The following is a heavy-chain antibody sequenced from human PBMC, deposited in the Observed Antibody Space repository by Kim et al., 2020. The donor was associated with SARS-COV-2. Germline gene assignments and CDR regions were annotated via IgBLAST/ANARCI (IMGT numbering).Heavy chain of an antibody. V-gene: IGHV3-30*04. CDR1: GFTFSSSA. Sequence: GGSLRLSCAASGFTFSSSAMHWVRQAPGKGLEWVAFISYDGRNKYYADSVKGRFTISRDNSKNTLYLQTNNLRPEDTAVYYCARRWYYFDYWGQGTLVTVFS. CDR3: ARRWYYFDY. J-gene: IGHJ4*02. D-gene: IGHD2-15*01. CDR2: ISYDGRNK.